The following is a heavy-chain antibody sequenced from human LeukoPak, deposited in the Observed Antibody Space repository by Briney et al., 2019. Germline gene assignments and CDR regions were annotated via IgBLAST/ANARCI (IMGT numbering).Heavy chain of an antibody. CDR2: TYYRSKWYK. Sequence: SQTLSLTCAISGDSVSNNSATWNWIRRSPSRGLEWLGRTYYRSKWYKYYAVSVKGRITINPDTSKNQFSLQLNSVTPEDTAVYYCARGPSYFQRWGQGTLVTVSS. V-gene: IGHV6-1*01. CDR3: ARGPSYFQR. J-gene: IGHJ1*01. CDR1: GDSVSNNSAT.